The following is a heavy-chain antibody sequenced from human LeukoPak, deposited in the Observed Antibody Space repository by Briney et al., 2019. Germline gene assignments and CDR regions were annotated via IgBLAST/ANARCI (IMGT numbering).Heavy chain of an antibody. Sequence: GSLRLSCAASGFTFSSYSMNWVRQAPGKGLEWIGEINHSGSTNYNPSLKSRVTISVDTSKNQFSLKLSSVTAADTAVYYCARGRKAAAGNFTPNDYWGQGTLVTVSS. J-gene: IGHJ4*02. CDR3: ARGRKAAAGNFTPNDY. V-gene: IGHV4-34*01. CDR2: INHSGST. D-gene: IGHD6-13*01. CDR1: GFTFSSYS.